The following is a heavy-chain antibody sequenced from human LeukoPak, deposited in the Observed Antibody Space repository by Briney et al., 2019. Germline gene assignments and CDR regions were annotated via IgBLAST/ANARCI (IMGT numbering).Heavy chain of an antibody. CDR1: GFTFSSYG. Sequence: GGSLRLSCAASGFTFSSYGMSWVRQGPGKGLEWVSVISGSGGSTYYADSVKGRFTISRDNTKNTLYLQMNSLRAEDTAVYYCAKDRHAPGRYCSSTSCFPFDSWGQGTLVTVSS. D-gene: IGHD2-2*01. J-gene: IGHJ5*01. V-gene: IGHV3-23*01. CDR3: AKDRHAPGRYCSSTSCFPFDS. CDR2: ISGSGGST.